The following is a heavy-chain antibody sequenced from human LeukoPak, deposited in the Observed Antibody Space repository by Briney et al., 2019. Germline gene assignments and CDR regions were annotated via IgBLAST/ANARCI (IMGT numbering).Heavy chain of an antibody. Sequence: GGSLRLSCAASGFTFSSYGMHWVRQAPGKGLEWVAVIWYDGSNKCYADSVKGRFTISRDNSKNTLYLQMNSLRAEDTAVYYCAKAGYSYGSDYFDYWGQGTLVTVSS. V-gene: IGHV3-33*06. CDR1: GFTFSSYG. CDR2: IWYDGSNK. CDR3: AKAGYSYGSDYFDY. J-gene: IGHJ4*02. D-gene: IGHD5-18*01.